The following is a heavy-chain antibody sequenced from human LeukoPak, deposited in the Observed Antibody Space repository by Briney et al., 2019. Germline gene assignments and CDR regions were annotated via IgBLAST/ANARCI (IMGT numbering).Heavy chain of an antibody. Sequence: QSGGSLRLSCAASGFTFSSYAMSWVRQAPGKGLEWVSAISGSGGSTYYADSVKGRFTISRDNSKNTLYLQMNSLRAEDTAVYYCAKACSGGSCYWDYWGQGTLVTVSS. CDR2: ISGSGGST. J-gene: IGHJ4*02. V-gene: IGHV3-23*01. CDR3: AKACSGGSCYWDY. D-gene: IGHD2-15*01. CDR1: GFTFSSYA.